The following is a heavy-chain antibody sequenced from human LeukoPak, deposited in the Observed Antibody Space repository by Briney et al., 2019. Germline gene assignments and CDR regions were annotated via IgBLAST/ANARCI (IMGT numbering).Heavy chain of an antibody. V-gene: IGHV3-15*01. D-gene: IGHD3-22*01. CDR3: TTRGIGSSAYYSFDY. CDR1: GFTFSSYG. CDR2: IKSKTDGGTR. Sequence: GGSLRLSCAASGFTFSSYGMHWVRQAPGKGLEWVGRIKSKTDGGTRDYAAPVKGRFTIARDDSKNTLYLQMNSLKTEDTAVYYCTTRGIGSSAYYSFDYWGQGTLVTVSS. J-gene: IGHJ4*02.